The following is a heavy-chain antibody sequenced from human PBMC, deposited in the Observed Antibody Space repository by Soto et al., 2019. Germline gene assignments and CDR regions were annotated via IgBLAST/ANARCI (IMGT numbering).Heavy chain of an antibody. Sequence: GGALRLSSEASRFTVSENYMSCVRQARGKGLEWVSVIYGGSSTCYAHAAKDRCTIHRDNAKNTLYPQMHSLRAEESSVYYCARGHNRGPLSVVTDS. J-gene: IGHJ5*01. D-gene: IGHD2-21*02. V-gene: IGHV3-53*01. CDR3: ARGHNRGPLSVVTDS. CDR2: IYGGSST. CDR1: RFTVSENY.